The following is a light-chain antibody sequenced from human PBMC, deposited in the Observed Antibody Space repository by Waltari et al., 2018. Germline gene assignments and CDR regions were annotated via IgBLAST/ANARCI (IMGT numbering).Light chain of an antibody. Sequence: QSALTQPASVSGSPGQSITISCTGTSSDVGNYTFFSWYQQHPGKAPKLMIYEGSKRPSGVSNRFSGSKSGNTASLTISGLQAEDEADYYCCSYAGSTTFYVFGTETKVTVV. V-gene: IGLV2-23*01. CDR2: EGS. J-gene: IGLJ1*01. CDR1: SSDVGNYTF. CDR3: CSYAGSTTFYV.